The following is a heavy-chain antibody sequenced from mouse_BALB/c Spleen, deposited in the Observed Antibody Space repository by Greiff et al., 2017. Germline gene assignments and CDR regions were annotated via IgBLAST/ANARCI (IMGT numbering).Heavy chain of an antibody. V-gene: IGHV1S137*01. CDR2: ISTYYGDA. Sequence: QVQLKQSGAELVRPGVSVKISCKGSGYTFTDYAMHWVKQSHAKSLEWIGVISTYYGDASYNQKFKGKATMTVDKSSSTAYMELARLTSEDSAIYYCAREGRTGTLGYWGQGTTLTVSS. CDR3: AREGRTGTLGY. CDR1: GYTFTDYA. D-gene: IGHD4-1*01. J-gene: IGHJ2*01.